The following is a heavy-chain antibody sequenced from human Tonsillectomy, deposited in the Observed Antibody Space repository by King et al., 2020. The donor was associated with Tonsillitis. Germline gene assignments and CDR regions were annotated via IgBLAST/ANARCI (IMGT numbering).Heavy chain of an antibody. D-gene: IGHD2-2*01. J-gene: IGHJ3*02. CDR2: INPNSGGT. CDR3: ARSLVVFPAAYDAFDI. Sequence: QLVQSGAEVKKPGASLKVSCKASGYTFTGYHMHWVRQAPGQGLEWMGWINPNSGGTNYAQKFQGRVTVTRDTSISTAYMELSRLTSDDTAVYYCARSLVVFPAAYDAFDIWGQGTMVTVSS. CDR1: GYTFTGYH. V-gene: IGHV1-2*02.